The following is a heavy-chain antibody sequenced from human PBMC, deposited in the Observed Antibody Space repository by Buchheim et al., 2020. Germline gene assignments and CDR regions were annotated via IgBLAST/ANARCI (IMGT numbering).Heavy chain of an antibody. CDR1: GFTFSSYG. Sequence: QVQLVESGGGVVQPGRSLRLSCAASGFTFSSYGMHWVRQAPGKGLEWVAVIWYDGSNKYYADSVKGRFTISRANSKNTLCLQMNSLRAEDTAVYYCARDRYCSSTSCYSPTYYYYYYGMDVWGQGTT. J-gene: IGHJ6*02. CDR2: IWYDGSNK. D-gene: IGHD2-2*01. V-gene: IGHV3-33*01. CDR3: ARDRYCSSTSCYSPTYYYYYYGMDV.